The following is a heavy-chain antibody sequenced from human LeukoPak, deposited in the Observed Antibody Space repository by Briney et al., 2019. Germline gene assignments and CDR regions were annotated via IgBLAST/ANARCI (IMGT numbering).Heavy chain of an antibody. V-gene: IGHV4-39*07. CDR3: AGGMRLRWTGGY. CDR2: IYYSGST. Sequence: PSETLSLTCTVSGGSISSSSYYWGWIRQPPGKGLEWIGSIYYSGSTYYNPSLKSRVTISVDTSKNQFSLKLSSVTAADTAVYYCAGGMRLRWTGGYWGQGTLVTVSS. CDR1: GGSISSSSYY. J-gene: IGHJ4*02. D-gene: IGHD5-12*01.